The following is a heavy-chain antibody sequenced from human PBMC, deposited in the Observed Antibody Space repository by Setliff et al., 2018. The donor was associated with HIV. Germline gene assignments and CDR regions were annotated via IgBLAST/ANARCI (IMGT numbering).Heavy chain of an antibody. D-gene: IGHD5-18*01. CDR2: ISYSGST. J-gene: IGHJ4*01. CDR1: GASIRSQY. Sequence: SETLSLTCTASGASIRSQYWSWIRKPPGKGLEWIGYISYSGSTNYNPSLESRVAMSVDTSKQQFSLEVSSVTAADTAVYYCARTRGYSYGTLAGFDYWGRGSLVTVSS. V-gene: IGHV4-59*11. CDR3: ARTRGYSYGTLAGFDY.